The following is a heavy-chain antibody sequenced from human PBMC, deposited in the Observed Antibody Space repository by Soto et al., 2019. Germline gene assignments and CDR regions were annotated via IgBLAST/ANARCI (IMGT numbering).Heavy chain of an antibody. D-gene: IGHD3-22*01. J-gene: IGHJ4*02. CDR3: ARVDYDSSGYYPLTGN. CDR2: ISSSSSTI. CDR1: GFTFSSYS. Sequence: FASSGFTFSSYSMNWVRQAPGKGLEWVSYISSSSSTIYYADSVKGRFTISRDNAKNSLYLQMNSLRDEDTAVYYCARVDYDSSGYYPLTGNCGQGTLVTVSS. V-gene: IGHV3-48*02.